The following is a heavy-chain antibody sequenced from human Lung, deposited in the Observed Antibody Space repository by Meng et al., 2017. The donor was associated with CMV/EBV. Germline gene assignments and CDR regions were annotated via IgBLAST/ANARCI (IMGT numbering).Heavy chain of an antibody. CDR3: ARCGYYYDSSGYYLNWFDP. CDR2: IYYSGST. CDR1: GCSISSYY. Sequence: QVQLQESGPGLVKPSAXLSLTCPVPGCSISSYYWSWIRQPPGKGLEWIGYIYYSGSTNYNPSLKSRVTISVDTSKNQFSLKLSSVTAADTAVYYCARCGYYYDSSGYYLNWFDPWGQGTLVTVAS. V-gene: IGHV4-59*01. D-gene: IGHD3-22*01. J-gene: IGHJ5*02.